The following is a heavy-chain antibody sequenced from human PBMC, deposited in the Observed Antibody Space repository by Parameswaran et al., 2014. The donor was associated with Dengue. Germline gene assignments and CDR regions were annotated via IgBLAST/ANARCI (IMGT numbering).Heavy chain of an antibody. J-gene: IGHJ6*02. CDR1: GLTVSTNY. D-gene: IGHD3-10*01. Sequence: ESLKISYAASGLTVSTNYISWVRQAPGKGLECVSVVYSGGNTYYADSVKGRFTISTHNSKNTVYLQMNSLRGEDTAVYYCAKGPPADYDSGSDYFFHYGMDVWGRGTTVTVSS. CDR2: VYSGGNT. V-gene: IGHV3-53*04. CDR3: AKGPPADYDSGSDYFFHYGMDV.